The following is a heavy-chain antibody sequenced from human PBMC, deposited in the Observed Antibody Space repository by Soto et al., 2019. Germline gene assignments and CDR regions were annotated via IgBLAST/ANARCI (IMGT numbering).Heavy chain of an antibody. Sequence: ASVKVSCKASGYTFTSYYMHWVRQAPGQGLEWMGIINPSGGSTSYAQKFQGRVTMTRDTSTSTVYMELSSLRSEDTAVYYCASGYDRDYYYYYMDVWGKGTTVTVSS. J-gene: IGHJ6*03. V-gene: IGHV1-46*03. CDR2: INPSGGST. CDR3: ASGYDRDYYYYYMDV. CDR1: GYTFTSYY. D-gene: IGHD5-12*01.